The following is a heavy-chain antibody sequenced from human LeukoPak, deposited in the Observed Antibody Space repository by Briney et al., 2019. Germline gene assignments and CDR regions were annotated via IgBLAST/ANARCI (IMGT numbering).Heavy chain of an antibody. D-gene: IGHD2-2*01. CDR2: IWYDGSKK. CDR1: GFTFSSKG. Sequence: GGSLRLSCSASGFTFSSKGMHWVRQAPGKGLEWVALIWYDGSKKYYTDSVQGRFTISRDNSKNTLYLQMNSLRAEDTAVYYCAREGHCSTTSCALDAIEIWGQGTLVAVSS. CDR3: AREGHCSTTSCALDAIEI. J-gene: IGHJ3*02. V-gene: IGHV3-33*01.